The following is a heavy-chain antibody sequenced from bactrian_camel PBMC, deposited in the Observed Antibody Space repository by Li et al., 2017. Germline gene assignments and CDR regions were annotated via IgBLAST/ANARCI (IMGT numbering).Heavy chain of an antibody. D-gene: IGHD6*01. CDR3: AVNGGCTIYTWYYPRRYSI. CDR1: RSTLFTYC. V-gene: IGHV3S53*01. J-gene: IGHJ4*01. Sequence: VQLVESGGGSVQAGGSLRLSCASSRSTLFTYCMGWFRQAPGKEREAVATIAPDGKTTYADTVKGRFTISQDNDKNTVYLQMNNLKPEDTAMYYCAVNGGCTIYTWYYPRRYSIWGQGTQVTVS. CDR2: IAPDGKT.